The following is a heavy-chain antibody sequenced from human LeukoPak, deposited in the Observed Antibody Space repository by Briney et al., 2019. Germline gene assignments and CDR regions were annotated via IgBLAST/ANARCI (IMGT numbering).Heavy chain of an antibody. CDR3: ARGFRNGPFDC. Sequence: GGSLRLSSEGSGFTFYDYGMSCVRQPPGKGLGWVSGINRNGGSTDYADSVKGRFTISRDNAKNSHFLQMSSLRVDDTALYYCARGFRNGPFDCWGQGTLVTVYS. D-gene: IGHD2-8*01. CDR1: GFTFYDYG. CDR2: INRNGGST. V-gene: IGHV3-20*03. J-gene: IGHJ4*02.